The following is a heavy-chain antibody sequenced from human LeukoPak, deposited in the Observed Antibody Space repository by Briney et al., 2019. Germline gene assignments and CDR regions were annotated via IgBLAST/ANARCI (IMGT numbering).Heavy chain of an antibody. CDR1: GCTFSSYA. CDR2: ISGSGGST. CDR3: AKGGAAHYFDY. V-gene: IGHV3-23*01. Sequence: GGSLRLSCAASGCTFSSYAMSWVRQAPGKGLEWVSAISGSGGSTYYADSVKGRFTISRDNSKNTLYLQMNSLRAGDTAVYYCAKGGAAHYFDYWGQGTLVTVSS. J-gene: IGHJ4*02. D-gene: IGHD6-25*01.